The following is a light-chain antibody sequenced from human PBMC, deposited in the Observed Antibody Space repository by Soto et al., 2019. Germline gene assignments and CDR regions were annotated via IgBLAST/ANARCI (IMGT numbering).Light chain of an antibody. CDR3: SSYTSSGTLV. Sequence: QSALTQPASVSGSPGQSISISCTGTSSDVGGYNYVSWYQQHPGKAPKLMIYDVNNRPSGVSDRFSGSKSGNTASLTISGLQAEDEADYYCSSYTSSGTLVFGTGTKLTVL. CDR1: SSDVGGYNY. CDR2: DVN. J-gene: IGLJ1*01. V-gene: IGLV2-14*01.